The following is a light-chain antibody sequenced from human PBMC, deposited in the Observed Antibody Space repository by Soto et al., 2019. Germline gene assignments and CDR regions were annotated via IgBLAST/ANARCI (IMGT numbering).Light chain of an antibody. CDR3: QQYNNWPPYT. CDR2: GAS. Sequence: IVMTQSPATLSVSPGERATLSCRASQSVSSNFAWYQQKPGQAPRLLIYGASTRATGIPARFSGSGSGTAFTLTISSLQSEDFSVYYCQQYNNWPPYTFGQGTKLEIK. J-gene: IGKJ2*01. CDR1: QSVSSN. V-gene: IGKV3-15*01.